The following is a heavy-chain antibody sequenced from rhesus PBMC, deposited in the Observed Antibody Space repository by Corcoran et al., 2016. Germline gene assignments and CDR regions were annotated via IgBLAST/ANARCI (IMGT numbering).Heavy chain of an antibody. CDR3: AKDNPGWTGYYFY. D-gene: IGHD3-3*01. CDR1: GYSFTGSW. CDR2: IYPVDSDT. Sequence: EVQLVQSGAEVNRPGESLRISCTTSGYSFTGSWISWVRQMPGKGLECMGMIYPVDSDTRYSPSFQGQVTISADKSISTAYLQWSSLKASDTATYYCAKDNPGWTGYYFYWGQGVLVTVSS. J-gene: IGHJ4*01. V-gene: IGHV5-43*01.